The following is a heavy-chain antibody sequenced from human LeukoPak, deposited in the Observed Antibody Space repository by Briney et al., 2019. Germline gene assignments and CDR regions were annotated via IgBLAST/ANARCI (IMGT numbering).Heavy chain of an antibody. CDR3: ARQNAGQLDS. D-gene: IGHD2-8*01. CDR1: GSTFTYYY. J-gene: IGHJ5*01. CDR2: INAKSGDT. V-gene: IGHV1-2*02. Sequence: ASVKVSCKASGSTFTYYYMHWVRPAPGQGLEWMGWINAKSGDTKYAQKFQARVTMTRDTSITTTYMEVSRLSSDDTAVYYCARQNAGQLDSWGQGTLVTVSS.